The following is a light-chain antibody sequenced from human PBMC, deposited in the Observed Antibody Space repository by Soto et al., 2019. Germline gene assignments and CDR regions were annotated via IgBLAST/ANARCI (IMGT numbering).Light chain of an antibody. Sequence: EIVLTQSPGTLSLSPGERATLSCRASLSGSSSYLAWYQQKPGQAPRLLIYGASSRATGIPDRFSGSGSGPAFTLTISRLEPEDFAVYYCQQFGNSPYTFGQGTRLEIK. CDR3: QQFGNSPYT. V-gene: IGKV3-20*01. CDR1: LSGSSSY. J-gene: IGKJ2*01. CDR2: GAS.